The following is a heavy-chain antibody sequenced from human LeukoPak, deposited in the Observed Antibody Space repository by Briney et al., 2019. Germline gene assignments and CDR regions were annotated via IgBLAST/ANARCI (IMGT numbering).Heavy chain of an antibody. CDR2: MYLSGTT. J-gene: IGHJ4*02. Sequence: SETLSLTCSVSGGSISNNYYYWGWIRQPPGKGLEWIGEMYLSGTTHSNPSVKSRVTISIDKSKNQFFLNLSSVTAADTAVYYCAGLVGRYSSGLYYYYFDYWGQGTLVTVSS. V-gene: IGHV4-39*07. D-gene: IGHD3-22*01. CDR3: AGLVGRYSSGLYYYYFDY. CDR1: GGSISNNYYY.